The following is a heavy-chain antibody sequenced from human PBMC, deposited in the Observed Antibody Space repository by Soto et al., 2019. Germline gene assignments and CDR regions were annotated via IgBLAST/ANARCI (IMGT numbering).Heavy chain of an antibody. CDR2: IYYSGST. V-gene: IGHV4-59*08. CDR3: ARLMYNWNEYYYYGMDV. J-gene: IGHJ6*02. Sequence: SETLSLTCTVSGGSIRSYYLSWIRQPPGKGLEWIGYIYYSGSTNYNPSLKSRVTISVDTSKNQFSLKLSSVTAADTAVYYCARLMYNWNEYYYYGMDVWGQGTTVTVSS. D-gene: IGHD1-1*01. CDR1: GGSIRSYY.